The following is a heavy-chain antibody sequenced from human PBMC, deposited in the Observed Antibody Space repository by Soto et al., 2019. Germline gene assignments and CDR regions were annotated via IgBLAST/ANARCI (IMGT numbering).Heavy chain of an antibody. D-gene: IGHD3-10*01. CDR1: GYTFTGYH. CDR2: INPNSGGT. Sequence: ASVKVSCKASGYTFTGYHMHWVRQAPGQGLEWMGWINPNSGGTNYAQKFQGWVTMTRDTSISTAYMELSRLRSDDTAVYYCARGRWFGELLDYYYGMDVWGQGTTVTVSS. J-gene: IGHJ6*02. V-gene: IGHV1-2*04. CDR3: ARGRWFGELLDYYYGMDV.